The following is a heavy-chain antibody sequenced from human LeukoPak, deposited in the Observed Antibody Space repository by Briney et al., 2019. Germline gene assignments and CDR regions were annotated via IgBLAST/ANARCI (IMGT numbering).Heavy chain of an antibody. CDR3: ARRRSDCLNY. Sequence: SETLSLTCTVPGGSISSSGYFWGWVRQPPGKGLEWIGAIYFGGSTYYSPSLKSRVTISVDTSKNQFSLKVNSVTAADTAVYYCARRRSDCLNYWGQGTLVTVSS. V-gene: IGHV4-39*01. D-gene: IGHD1-26*01. CDR1: GGSISSSGYF. CDR2: IYFGGST. J-gene: IGHJ4*02.